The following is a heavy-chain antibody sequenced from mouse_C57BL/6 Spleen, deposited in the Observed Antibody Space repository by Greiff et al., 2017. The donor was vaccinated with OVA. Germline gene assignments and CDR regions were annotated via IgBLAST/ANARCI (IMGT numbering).Heavy chain of an antibody. Sequence: EVKLMESGEGLVKPGGSLKLSCAASGFTFSSYAMSWVRQTPEKRLEWVAYISSGGDYIYYADTVKGRFTISSDNARNTLYLQMSSLQSEDTAMYYSARVWEVNATQSSSESWGHETTLT. D-gene: IGHD3-1*01. J-gene: IGHJ2*01. V-gene: IGHV5S21*01. CDR1: GFTFSSYA. CDR2: ISSGGDYI. CDR3: ARVWEVNATQSSSES.